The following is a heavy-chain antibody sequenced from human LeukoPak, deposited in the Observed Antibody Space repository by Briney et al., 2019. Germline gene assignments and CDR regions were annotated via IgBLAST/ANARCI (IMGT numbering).Heavy chain of an antibody. V-gene: IGHV3-74*01. J-gene: IGHJ3*02. Sequence: GGSLRLSCAASGITFSSYWMHWVRQAPGKGLVWVARINSDGSNTNYADSVKGRFTVSRDNAKNTLYLQMNSLRAEDTAVYYCARERFRGGEGAFDIWGQGTMVTVSS. D-gene: IGHD3-16*01. CDR3: ARERFRGGEGAFDI. CDR1: GITFSSYW. CDR2: INSDGSNT.